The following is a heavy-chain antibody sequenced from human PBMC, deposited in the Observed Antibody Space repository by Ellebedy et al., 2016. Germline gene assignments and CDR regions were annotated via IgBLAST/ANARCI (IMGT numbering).Heavy chain of an antibody. CDR3: ARDSSSTYFGSGSY. V-gene: IGHV3-30*03. J-gene: IGHJ4*02. D-gene: IGHD3-10*01. Sequence: GGSLRLSXAASGFTFTSYGMHWVRQAPGKGLEWVALISHDGNEKYYADSVKGRFSISRDSPKNTLYLQMNSLRAEDTAVYYCARDSSSTYFGSGSYWGQGTLVTVSS. CDR2: ISHDGNEK. CDR1: GFTFTSYG.